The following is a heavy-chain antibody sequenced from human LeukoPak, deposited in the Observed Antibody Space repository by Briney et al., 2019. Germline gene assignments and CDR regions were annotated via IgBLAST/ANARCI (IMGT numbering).Heavy chain of an antibody. Sequence: GGSLRLSCAASGFTFSSYSMNWVRQAPGKGLEWVSSISSSSSYIYYADSVKGRFTISRDNAKNSLYLQMNSLRAEDTAVYYCARAWYYYGSGSPTGDYYGMDVWGQGTTVTVSS. J-gene: IGHJ6*02. V-gene: IGHV3-21*01. CDR2: ISSSSSYI. CDR3: ARAWYYYGSGSPTGDYYGMDV. D-gene: IGHD3-10*01. CDR1: GFTFSSYS.